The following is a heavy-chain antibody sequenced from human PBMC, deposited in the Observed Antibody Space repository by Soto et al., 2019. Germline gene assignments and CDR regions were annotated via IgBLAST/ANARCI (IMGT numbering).Heavy chain of an antibody. V-gene: IGHV3-74*01. CDR3: ARGPRGLYGFDY. CDR1: GFALSSSW. D-gene: IGHD2-8*01. CDR2: INFDGSST. Sequence: EVQLVESGGGLVQPGGSLRLSCAGSGFALSSSWMHWVRQDPGKGLVWVSRINFDGSSTDYADSVRGRFTISRDNAKNTLYLEMNSLRADDTAVYHCARGPRGLYGFDYWGQGTLVTVSS. J-gene: IGHJ4*02.